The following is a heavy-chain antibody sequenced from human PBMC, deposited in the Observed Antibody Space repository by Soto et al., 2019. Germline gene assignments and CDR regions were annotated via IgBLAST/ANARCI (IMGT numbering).Heavy chain of an antibody. CDR1: GFTVSSKY. CDR2: IQRGGSI. CDR3: TRYDVHCSGGICYGVRMDV. Sequence: EVQLVESGGGLVQPGGSLRLSCAVSGFTVSSKYMSWVRQAPGKGLEWVAVIQRGGSIYYADSVKGRFAISRDSSKNTLYLQMNSLRAEDTAVYYCTRYDVHCSGGICYGVRMDVWGKGTTVTVSS. D-gene: IGHD2-15*01. J-gene: IGHJ6*03. V-gene: IGHV3-66*01.